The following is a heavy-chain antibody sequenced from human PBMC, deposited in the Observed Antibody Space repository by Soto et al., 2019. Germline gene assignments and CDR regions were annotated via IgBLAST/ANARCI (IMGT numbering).Heavy chain of an antibody. Sequence: PSETLSLTCTISGGSFGTNYWSWIRQAPGKGLEWIGYTYYTGSTKYNPSLKSRATISVDTSNNQFSLTLNSVTAADTAVYFCATYTAFAKYYFDYWGRGTLVTVSS. J-gene: IGHJ4*02. D-gene: IGHD3-16*01. CDR2: TYYTGST. CDR3: ATYTAFAKYYFDY. CDR1: GGSFGTNY. V-gene: IGHV4-59*03.